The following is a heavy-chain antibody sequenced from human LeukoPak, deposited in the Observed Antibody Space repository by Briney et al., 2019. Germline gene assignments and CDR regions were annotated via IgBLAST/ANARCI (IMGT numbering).Heavy chain of an antibody. CDR3: ARDTGYCTNGVCSYYFDY. V-gene: IGHV3-74*01. Sequence: GGSLRLSCAASGFTFSSYWMHWVRQAPGKGLVWVSRINSDGSSTSYADSVKGRFTISRDNAKNSLYLQMNSLRAEDTALYYCARDTGYCTNGVCSYYFDYWGQGTLVTVSS. D-gene: IGHD2-8*01. CDR2: INSDGSST. J-gene: IGHJ4*02. CDR1: GFTFSSYW.